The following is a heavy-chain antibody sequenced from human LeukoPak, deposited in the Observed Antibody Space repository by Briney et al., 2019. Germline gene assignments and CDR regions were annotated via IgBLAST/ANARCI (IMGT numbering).Heavy chain of an antibody. CDR3: ARVGVGYCSSTSCSGEDY. J-gene: IGHJ4*02. D-gene: IGHD2-2*01. CDR1: GGSISSSNW. Sequence: NPSETLSLTCAVSGGSISSSNWWSWVRQPPGKGLEWIGEIYQSGSTNYNPSLKSRVTISVDKSKNQFSLKLSSVTAADTAVYYCARVGVGYCSSTSCSGEDYWGQGTLVTVSS. V-gene: IGHV4-4*02. CDR2: IYQSGST.